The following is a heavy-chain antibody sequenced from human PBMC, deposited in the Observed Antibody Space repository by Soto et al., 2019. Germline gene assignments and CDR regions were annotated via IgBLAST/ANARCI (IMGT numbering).Heavy chain of an antibody. CDR2: IYHSGST. Sequence: PSETLSLTCAVSGGSISSGGYSWSWIRQPPGKGLEWIGYIYHSGSTYYNPSLKSRVTISVDRSKNQFSLKLSSVTAADTAVYYCARVGGGYDSQGYSQGWAYYFDYWGQGTLVTVSS. J-gene: IGHJ4*02. CDR3: ARVGGGYDSQGYSQGWAYYFDY. CDR1: GGSISSGGYS. V-gene: IGHV4-30-2*01. D-gene: IGHD5-12*01.